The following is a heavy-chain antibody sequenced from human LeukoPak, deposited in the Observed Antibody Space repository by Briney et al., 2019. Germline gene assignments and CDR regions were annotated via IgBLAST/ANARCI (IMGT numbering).Heavy chain of an antibody. D-gene: IGHD1-26*01. Sequence: SETLSLTCSVSGDSISSGGYYWHWIRQHPEKGLERIGYIYSTGTTYYNPSLTSRLTMSLDTSKNQFSLKVTSVTAADTAVYFCARDRPDTTSPTTVGRFDPWAREPWSPSPQ. CDR2: IYSTGTT. V-gene: IGHV4-31*03. CDR1: GDSISSGGYY. CDR3: ARDRPDTTSPTTVGRFDP. J-gene: IGHJ5*02.